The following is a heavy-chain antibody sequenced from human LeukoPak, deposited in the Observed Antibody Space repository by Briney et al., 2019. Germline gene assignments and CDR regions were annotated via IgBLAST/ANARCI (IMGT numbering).Heavy chain of an antibody. CDR1: GFTFSSYA. J-gene: IGHJ5*02. D-gene: IGHD2-2*01. CDR2: ISGSGGST. V-gene: IGHV3-23*01. CDR3: AKDPNRYCSSTSCSNRFDP. Sequence: PGGSLRLSCAASGFTFSSYAMSWVRQAPGKGLEWVSAISGSGGSTYYADSVKGRFTISRDNSKNTLYLQMNSLRAEDTAVYYCAKDPNRYCSSTSCSNRFDPWGQGTLVTVSS.